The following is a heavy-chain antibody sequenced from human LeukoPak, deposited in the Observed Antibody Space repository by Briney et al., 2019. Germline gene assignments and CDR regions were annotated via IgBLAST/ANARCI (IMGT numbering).Heavy chain of an antibody. CDR1: GYTLTELP. Sequence: ASVKVSCKVSGYTLTELPMHWVRQAPGKGLEWMGGFDPEDGETIYAQKFQGRVTMTEDTSTDTAYMELSSLRSEDTAVYYCATGGEVADLFDYWGQGTLVTVSS. CDR2: FDPEDGET. J-gene: IGHJ4*02. CDR3: ATGGEVADLFDY. D-gene: IGHD6-19*01. V-gene: IGHV1-24*01.